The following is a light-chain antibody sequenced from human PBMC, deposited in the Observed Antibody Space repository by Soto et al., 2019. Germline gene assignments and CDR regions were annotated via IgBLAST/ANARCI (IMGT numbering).Light chain of an antibody. CDR2: NSN. Sequence: QSALTQPPSASGTPGQRVTISCSGRSSNIGRNYVYWYQQLPGTAPKLLIYNSNERPSGVPDRISGSKSGTSASLAISGLRSEDEADYYCATWDDSLSGPVFGGGTKLTVL. J-gene: IGLJ2*01. CDR3: ATWDDSLSGPV. CDR1: SSNIGRNY. V-gene: IGLV1-47*02.